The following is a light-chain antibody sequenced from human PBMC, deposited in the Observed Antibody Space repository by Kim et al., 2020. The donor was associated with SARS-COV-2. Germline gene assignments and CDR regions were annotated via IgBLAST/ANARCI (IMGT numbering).Light chain of an antibody. CDR3: CSYAGSYTWV. Sequence: GQSVAISCTGTSRDVGGYNYVSWYQQHPGTAPKLMIYDVSKRPSGVPDRFSGSKSGNTASLTISGLQAEDEADYYCCSYAGSYTWVFGGGTQLTVL. CDR1: SRDVGGYNY. V-gene: IGLV2-11*01. J-gene: IGLJ3*02. CDR2: DVS.